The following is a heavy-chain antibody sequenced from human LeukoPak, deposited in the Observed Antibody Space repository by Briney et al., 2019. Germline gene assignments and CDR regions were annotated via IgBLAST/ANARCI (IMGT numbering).Heavy chain of an antibody. J-gene: IGHJ5*01. CDR2: IYTNGWT. CDR3: ARGSGWNSFDS. CDR1: GGSINSDLYY. D-gene: IGHD6-19*01. Sequence: PSETLSLTCTISGGSINSDLYYWAWIRQPAGKRLEWIGRIYTNGWTDYNPSLKSRVTISLDTSKNQFSLKLSFVTAADTAFYYCARGSGWNSFDSWGQGTLVTVSS. V-gene: IGHV4-61*02.